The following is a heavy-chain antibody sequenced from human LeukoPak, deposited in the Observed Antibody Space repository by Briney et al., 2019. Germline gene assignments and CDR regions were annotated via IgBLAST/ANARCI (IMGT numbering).Heavy chain of an antibody. CDR1: GGTFSSYS. J-gene: IGHJ4*02. CDR3: ARDYIWAYDY. V-gene: IGHV3-48*02. CDR2: ISSTSSTI. D-gene: IGHD3-10*01. Sequence: AGSLRLTCTASGGTFSSYSLNWIRQAPGKGLEWVSYISSTSSTIYYADSVKRRFTISRDNAKNSLSLRTVTPRDDDTAVYFCARDYIWAYDYWGQGTLVTVSS.